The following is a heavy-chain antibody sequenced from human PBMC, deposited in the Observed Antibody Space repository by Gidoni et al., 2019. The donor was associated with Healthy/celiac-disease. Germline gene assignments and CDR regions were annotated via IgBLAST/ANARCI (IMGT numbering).Heavy chain of an antibody. Sequence: EVQLVESGGGLVKPGGSLRLSCAACGFTFSSYSMNWVRQAPGKGLEWVSSISSSGSYIYYADSVKGRFTISRDNAKNSLYLQMNSLRAEDTAVYYCARDPDYYDSSGPRQYYGMDVWGQGTTVTVSS. J-gene: IGHJ6*02. CDR1: GFTFSSYS. D-gene: IGHD3-22*01. V-gene: IGHV3-21*01. CDR3: ARDPDYYDSSGPRQYYGMDV. CDR2: ISSSGSYI.